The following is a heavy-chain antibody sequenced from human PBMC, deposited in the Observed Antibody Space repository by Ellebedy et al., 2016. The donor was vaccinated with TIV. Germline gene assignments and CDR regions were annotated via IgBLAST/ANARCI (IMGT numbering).Heavy chain of an antibody. CDR2: INPNSGGT. D-gene: IGHD3-22*01. V-gene: IGHV1-2*02. Sequence: ASVKVSCKASGYTFTSYYMHWVRQAPGQGLEWMGWINPNSGGTNYAQKFQGRVTMTRDTSISTAYMELRSLRSDDTAVYYCARDRVYYYDSSGYKPMDVWGQGTTVTVSS. J-gene: IGHJ6*02. CDR1: GYTFTSYY. CDR3: ARDRVYYYDSSGYKPMDV.